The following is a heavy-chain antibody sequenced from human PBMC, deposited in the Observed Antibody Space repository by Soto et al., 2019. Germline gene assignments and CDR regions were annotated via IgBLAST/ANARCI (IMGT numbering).Heavy chain of an antibody. CDR2: FDPEDGET. CDR3: ATDQTLKPYTFPEAASPQHYYYYGMDV. D-gene: IGHD3-16*01. V-gene: IGHV1-24*01. J-gene: IGHJ6*02. CDR1: GYTLTELS. Sequence: ASVKVSCKVSGYTLTELSMHWVRQAPGKGLEWMGGFDPEDGETIYAQKFQGRVTMTEDTSTDTAYMELSSLRSEDTAVYYCATDQTLKPYTFPEAASPQHYYYYGMDVWGQGTTVTVSS.